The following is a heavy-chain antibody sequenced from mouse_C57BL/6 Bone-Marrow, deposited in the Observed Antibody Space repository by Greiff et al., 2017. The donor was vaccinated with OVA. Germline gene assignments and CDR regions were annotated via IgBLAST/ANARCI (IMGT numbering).Heavy chain of an antibody. CDR2: ILPGSGNT. J-gene: IGHJ1*03. CDR1: GYTFTGYW. D-gene: IGHD1-1*02. CDR3: ARSGLWSYWYFDV. V-gene: IGHV1-9*01. Sequence: QVQLQQSGAELMKPGASVKLSCKATGYTFTGYWIEWVKQRPGHGLEWIGEILPGSGNTHYNEKFKGKATLTAEKSSSTAYMQLSSLTSEDSAVYFCARSGLWSYWYFDVWGTGTTVTVSS.